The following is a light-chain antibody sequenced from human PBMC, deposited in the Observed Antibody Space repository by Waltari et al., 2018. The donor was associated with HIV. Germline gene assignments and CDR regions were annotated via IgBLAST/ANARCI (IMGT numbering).Light chain of an antibody. CDR1: ALPKKY. CDR2: VDT. Sequence: SYELTQPPSVSVSPGQTARITCSGDALPKKYASWNQQKSGQAPVLVIYVDTKRPSGIPERFSGSSSGTMATLTISGAQVEDEADYYCYSTDSSGNHRVFGGGTKLTVL. CDR3: YSTDSSGNHRV. J-gene: IGLJ3*02. V-gene: IGLV3-10*01.